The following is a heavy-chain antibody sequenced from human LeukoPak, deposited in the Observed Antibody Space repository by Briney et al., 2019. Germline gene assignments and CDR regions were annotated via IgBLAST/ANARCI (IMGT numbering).Heavy chain of an antibody. CDR2: INYSGST. D-gene: IGHD3-10*01. Sequence: PSEALSLTLAVYGGSFSGYYCSWIRQPPAKGLEGIGEINYSGSTNYNPSLTSQVTISLDTSKNQLSLMMNPDTPTDRALFYCARGRLLWFGELLEYNWFDPWGQGTLVTVSS. V-gene: IGHV4-34*01. J-gene: IGHJ5*02. CDR1: GGSFSGYY. CDR3: ARGRLLWFGELLEYNWFDP.